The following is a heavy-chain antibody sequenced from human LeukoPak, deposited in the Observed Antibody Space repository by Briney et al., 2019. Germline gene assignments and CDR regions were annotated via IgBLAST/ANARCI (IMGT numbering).Heavy chain of an antibody. CDR1: GFTFSSYA. J-gene: IGHJ3*02. Sequence: GGSLRLSCAASGFTFSSYAMSWVRQAPGKGLEWVSAISGSGGSTYYADSVKGRFTISRDNSKNTLYLQMNSLRAEDTAVYYCAKRARSYDSSGYYYGDAFDIWGQGTMVTVSS. CDR2: ISGSGGST. V-gene: IGHV3-23*01. CDR3: AKRARSYDSSGYYYGDAFDI. D-gene: IGHD3-22*01.